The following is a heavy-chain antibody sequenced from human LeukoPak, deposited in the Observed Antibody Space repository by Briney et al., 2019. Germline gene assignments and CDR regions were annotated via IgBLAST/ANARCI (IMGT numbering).Heavy chain of an antibody. J-gene: IGHJ4*02. CDR2: ISSSGSTI. CDR3: ARDHYGDYTFDY. D-gene: IGHD4-17*01. Sequence: GGTLRLSCATSGFSFSSYGMSWVRQAPGKGLEWVSYISSSGSTIYYADSVKGRFTISRDNAKNSLYLQMNSLRAEDTAVYYCARDHYGDYTFDYWGQGTLVTVSS. V-gene: IGHV3-48*01. CDR1: GFSFSSYG.